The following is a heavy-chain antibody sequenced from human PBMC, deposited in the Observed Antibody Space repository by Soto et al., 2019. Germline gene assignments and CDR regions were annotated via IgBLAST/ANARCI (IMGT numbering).Heavy chain of an antibody. V-gene: IGHV5-51*01. CDR1: GYSFTSYW. Sequence: PGESLKICCKGSGYSFTSYWIGWVRQMPGKGLEWMGIIYPGDSDTRYSPSFQGQVTISADKSISTAYLQWSSLKASDTAMYYCAVTFTPGGLGHRYGMDVWGQATTVTVSS. CDR2: IYPGDSDT. J-gene: IGHJ6*02. CDR3: AVTFTPGGLGHRYGMDV. D-gene: IGHD2-15*01.